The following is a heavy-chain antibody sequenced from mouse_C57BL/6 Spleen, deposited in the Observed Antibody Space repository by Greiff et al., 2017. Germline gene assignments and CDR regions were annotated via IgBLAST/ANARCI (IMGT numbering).Heavy chain of an antibody. CDR2: ISYDGSN. CDR3: TREGDGYYVLDY. CDR1: GYSITSGYY. D-gene: IGHD2-3*01. J-gene: IGHJ2*01. V-gene: IGHV3-6*01. Sequence: EVKLEESGPGLVKPSQSLSLTCSVTGYSITSGYYWNWIRQFPGNKLEWMGYISYDGSNNYNPSLKNRISITRDTSKNQFFLKLNSVTTEDTATYYCTREGDGYYVLDYWGQGTTLTVSS.